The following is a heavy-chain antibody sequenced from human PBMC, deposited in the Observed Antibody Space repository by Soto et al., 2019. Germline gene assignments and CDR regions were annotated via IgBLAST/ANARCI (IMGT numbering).Heavy chain of an antibody. D-gene: IGHD6-19*01. CDR1: GFTFNTFW. CDR3: TRGRPVAGIDY. CDR2: IHYNGSST. V-gene: IGHV3-74*01. Sequence: EVQLVESGGGLVQPGGSLRLSFAASGFTFNTFWMHWVRQAPGKGLIWVSRIHYNGSSTTYAESVKGRFTISRDNAKNTMYLQMNSLGVEDTAVYYCTRGRPVAGIDYWGQGTLVTVSS. J-gene: IGHJ4*02.